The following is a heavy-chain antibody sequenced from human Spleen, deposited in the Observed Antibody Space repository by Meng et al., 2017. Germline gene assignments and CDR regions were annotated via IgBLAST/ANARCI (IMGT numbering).Heavy chain of an antibody. CDR1: GYTFTAYY. CDR2: INPNSGGT. CDR3: AKALGWGSSPDY. J-gene: IGHJ4*02. Sequence: QVQLVQSGAEVKQPGASVKVSCKASGYTFTAYYIHWVRQAPGQGLEWMGRINPNSGGTNFAQKFQGRVIMTRDTSISTAYMELSSLGFDDTAVYYCAKALGWGSSPDYWGQGILVTVSS. V-gene: IGHV1-2*06. D-gene: IGHD2-21*01.